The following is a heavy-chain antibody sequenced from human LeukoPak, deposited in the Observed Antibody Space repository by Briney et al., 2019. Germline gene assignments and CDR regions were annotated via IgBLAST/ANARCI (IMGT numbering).Heavy chain of an antibody. CDR2: IYTSGST. CDR1: GGSFSGYY. Sequence: SETLSLTCAVYGGSFSGYYWSWIRQPPGKGLEWIGRIYTSGSTNYNPSLKSRVTMSVDTSKNQFSLKLSSVTAADTAVYYCARENPRPHDFWSGNLDYWGQGTLVTVSS. J-gene: IGHJ4*02. CDR3: ARENPRPHDFWSGNLDY. D-gene: IGHD3-3*01. V-gene: IGHV4-4*07.